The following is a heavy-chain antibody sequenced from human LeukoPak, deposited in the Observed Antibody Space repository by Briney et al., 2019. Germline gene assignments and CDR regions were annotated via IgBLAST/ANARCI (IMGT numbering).Heavy chain of an antibody. CDR2: IYYSGST. Sequence: SETLSLTCTVSGGSISSYYWSWIRQPAGKGLEWIGYIYYSGSTNYNPSLKSRVTISIDTSNNQFSLKLRSVTAADTAVYYCARSPITRGVTWYFDLWGRGTLVTVSS. CDR1: GGSISSYY. CDR3: ARSPITRGVTWYFDL. J-gene: IGHJ2*01. D-gene: IGHD3-10*01. V-gene: IGHV4-59*01.